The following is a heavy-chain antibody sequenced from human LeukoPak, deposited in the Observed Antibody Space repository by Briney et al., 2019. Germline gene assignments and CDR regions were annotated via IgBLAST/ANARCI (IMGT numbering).Heavy chain of an antibody. CDR2: INSDESST. V-gene: IGHV3-74*01. J-gene: IGHJ4*02. D-gene: IGHD6-19*01. Sequence: PGGSLRLSCAASGFTFSSYWMHWVRQAPGKGLVWVSRINSDESSTNYADSVKGRFTISRDNAKNTLYLQMNSLRAEDTAVYYCAGNIAVAGTGFDYWGQGTLVTVSS. CDR3: AGNIAVAGTGFDY. CDR1: GFTFSSYW.